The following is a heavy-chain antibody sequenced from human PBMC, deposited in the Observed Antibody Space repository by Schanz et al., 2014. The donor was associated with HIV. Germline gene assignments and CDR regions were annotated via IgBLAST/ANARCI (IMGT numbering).Heavy chain of an antibody. CDR1: GFTFSSYA. V-gene: IGHV3-30-3*01. CDR2: ISYDGGNK. Sequence: VQLVESGGGLVQPGGSLRLSCAASGFTFSSYAMHWVRQAPGKGLEWVAVISYDGGNKYYADSVKGRFTISRDNSKNTLYLQLNSLRAEDTAVYYCARGRGTYNSGYYNPLDYWGQGSLVTVSS. D-gene: IGHD3-22*01. CDR3: ARGRGTYNSGYYNPLDY. J-gene: IGHJ4*02.